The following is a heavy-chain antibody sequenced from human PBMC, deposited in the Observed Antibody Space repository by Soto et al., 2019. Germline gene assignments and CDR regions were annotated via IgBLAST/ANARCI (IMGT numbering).Heavy chain of an antibody. V-gene: IGHV1-18*01. CDR2: ISAYNGNI. D-gene: IGHD3-10*01. J-gene: IGHJ4*02. CDR1: GYTFNTYG. CDR3: ARTYGSGSYFLPFEY. Sequence: QVQLVQSGAEVKKPGASVKVSCKASGYTFNTYGITWVRQAPGQGLEWMGWISAYNGNIDYAQNLQGRVTMTIDTSTSTAYMELRSLRSDDTAVYYCARTYGSGSYFLPFEYWGQGTLVSVSS.